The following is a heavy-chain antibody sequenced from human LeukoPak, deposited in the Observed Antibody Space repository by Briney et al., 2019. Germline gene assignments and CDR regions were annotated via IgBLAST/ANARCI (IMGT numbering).Heavy chain of an antibody. Sequence: SSETLSLTCAVYGGSFSGYYWSWIRQPPGKGLEWIGEINHSGSTYYNPSLKSRVTISVDTSKNQFSLKLSSVTAADTAVYYCARGGYSPFDYWGQGTLVTVSS. CDR1: GGSFSGYY. V-gene: IGHV4-34*01. D-gene: IGHD5-12*01. CDR3: ARGGYSPFDY. CDR2: INHSGST. J-gene: IGHJ4*02.